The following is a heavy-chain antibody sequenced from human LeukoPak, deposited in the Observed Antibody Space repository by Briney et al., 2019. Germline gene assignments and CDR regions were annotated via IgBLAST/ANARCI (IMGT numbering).Heavy chain of an antibody. Sequence: PGTSQRLSCETSGFTFRTFAMHWVRQAPGKGLEWVAVISYDGSDKYYADSVKGRFTISRDNSKNTLYLQMNSLRLDDTAVYYCASVWGVTDYLDYWGQGTLVTVSS. CDR2: ISYDGSDK. J-gene: IGHJ4*02. V-gene: IGHV3-30-3*02. D-gene: IGHD3-16*01. CDR1: GFTFRTFA. CDR3: ASVWGVTDYLDY.